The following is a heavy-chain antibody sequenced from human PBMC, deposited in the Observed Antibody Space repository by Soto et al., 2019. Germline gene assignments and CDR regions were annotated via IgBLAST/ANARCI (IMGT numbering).Heavy chain of an antibody. Sequence: EVQLVESGGGLVEPGGSLRLSCAASGFTFSSYSMNCDRQAPGKGLEWVSYISSSSSTIYYADSVKGRFTISRDNAKNSLYLQMNSLRAEDTAVYYCAREGFYYYYGMDVWGQGTTVTVSS. V-gene: IGHV3-48*01. CDR1: GFTFSSYS. J-gene: IGHJ6*02. CDR3: AREGFYYYYGMDV. CDR2: ISSSSSTI.